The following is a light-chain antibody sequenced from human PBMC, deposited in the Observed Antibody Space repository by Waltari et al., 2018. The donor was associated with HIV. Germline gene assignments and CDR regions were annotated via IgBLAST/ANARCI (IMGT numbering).Light chain of an antibody. V-gene: IGLV1-40*02. J-gene: IGLJ1*01. Sequence: QSVLTPPPSVSGAPGQRVIISCTGSPSTIGATFHVHWYQLLPGPAPKLLLYATSNRPSGVPDRFSGSKSGTSASLAITGLQAEDEAEYYCQSFDSSLNAYVFGPGTTVVVL. CDR1: PSTIGATFH. CDR3: QSFDSSLNAYV. CDR2: ATS.